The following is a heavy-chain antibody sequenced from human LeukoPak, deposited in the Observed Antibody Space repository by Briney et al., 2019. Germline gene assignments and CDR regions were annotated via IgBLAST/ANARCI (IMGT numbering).Heavy chain of an antibody. Sequence: SQTLSLTCAISGDSVSSNSAAWHWPRQSPSRGVEWMRRTYYRSNWYNDYAVPVKSRKTINPHTSRNQFSLQLKSVTTEDTAIYYWARFVVASGSFDYWGEGTLVSVSS. CDR2: TYYRSNWYN. J-gene: IGHJ4*02. V-gene: IGHV6-1*01. CDR1: GDSVSSNSAA. CDR3: ARFVVASGSFDY. D-gene: IGHD2-2*01.